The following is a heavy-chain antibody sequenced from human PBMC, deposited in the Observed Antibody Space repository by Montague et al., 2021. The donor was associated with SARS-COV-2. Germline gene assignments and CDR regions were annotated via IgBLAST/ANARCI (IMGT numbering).Heavy chain of an antibody. CDR2: IYYSGST. D-gene: IGHD3-22*01. CDR3: AAGDGSGYFDWFDP. Sequence: SETLSLTCTVSGGSISSYYWSWIRQPPGKGLEWIGYIYYSGSTNYNPSLKSRVTISVDTSKNQFSLKLSPVTAADTAVYYCAAGDGSGYFDWFDPWGQGTLVTVSS. CDR1: GGSISSYY. V-gene: IGHV4-59*01. J-gene: IGHJ5*02.